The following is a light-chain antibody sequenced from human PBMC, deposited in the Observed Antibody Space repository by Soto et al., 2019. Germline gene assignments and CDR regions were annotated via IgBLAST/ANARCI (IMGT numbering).Light chain of an antibody. J-gene: IGLJ2*01. V-gene: IGLV1-47*01. CDR3: AAWDDSLSAVV. CDR1: SSNIGMNY. Sequence: QCALAQRPARSGTPGQTVTISCSGSSSNIGMNYVYWYQQLPGTAPRLLIYRNNQRPSGVPDRFSGSNSGTSASLAISGLRSEDEADYYCAAWDDSLSAVVFGGGTKVTVL. CDR2: RNN.